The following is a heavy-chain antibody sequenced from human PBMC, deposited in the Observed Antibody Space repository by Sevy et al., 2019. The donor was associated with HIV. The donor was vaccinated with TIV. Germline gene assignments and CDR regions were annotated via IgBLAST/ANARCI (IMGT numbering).Heavy chain of an antibody. V-gene: IGHV3-15*01. CDR3: TTDHRLLPFDY. CDR1: GFTFSNAW. D-gene: IGHD2-2*01. Sequence: GESLKISCAASGFTFSNAWMSWVRQAPGKGLEWVGRIKSKTDGGTTDYAAPVKGRFTISRDDSKNTLYLQMNSLKTEDTAVYYCTTDHRLLPFDYWGQGTLVTVSS. J-gene: IGHJ4*02. CDR2: IKSKTDGGTT.